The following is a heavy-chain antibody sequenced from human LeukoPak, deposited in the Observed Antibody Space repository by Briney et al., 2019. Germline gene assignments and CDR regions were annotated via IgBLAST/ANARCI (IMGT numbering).Heavy chain of an antibody. J-gene: IGHJ4*02. V-gene: IGHV3-33*01. CDR1: GFTFSSYG. D-gene: IGHD6-13*01. Sequence: QSGGPLRLSCAASGFTFSSYGMHWVRQAPGKGLEWVAVIWYDGSNKYYADSVKGRFTISRDNSKNTLYLQMNSLRAEDTAVYYCARDPYSSSWYGDYYFDYWGQGTLVTVSS. CDR3: ARDPYSSSWYGDYYFDY. CDR2: IWYDGSNK.